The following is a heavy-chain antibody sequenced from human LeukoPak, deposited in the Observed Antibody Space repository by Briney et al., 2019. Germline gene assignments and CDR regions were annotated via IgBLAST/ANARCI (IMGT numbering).Heavy chain of an antibody. Sequence: PSETLSLTCTVSGGSISSSSYYWGWIRQPPGKGLEWIGSIYYSGSTYYNPSLKSRVTISVNTSKNQFSLKLSSVTAADTAVYYCALGGDYGDYDPDYWGQGTLVTVSS. CDR3: ALGGDYGDYDPDY. CDR2: IYYSGST. CDR1: GGSISSSSYY. V-gene: IGHV4-39*01. D-gene: IGHD4-17*01. J-gene: IGHJ4*02.